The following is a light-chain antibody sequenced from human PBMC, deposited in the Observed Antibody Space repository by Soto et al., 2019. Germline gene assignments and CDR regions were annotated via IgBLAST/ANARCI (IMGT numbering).Light chain of an antibody. CDR2: YAS. V-gene: IGKV3-15*01. Sequence: EIVMTQSPATLSVSPGERATLSRRAIQSVGSNLAWYQQKPGQAPRLLIYYASTRDTGVPARFSGSGSGTDFTLTISSLQSEDFAVYYCQQYNNWPPSWTFGQGTKVDIK. CDR3: QQYNNWPPSWT. J-gene: IGKJ1*01. CDR1: QSVGSN.